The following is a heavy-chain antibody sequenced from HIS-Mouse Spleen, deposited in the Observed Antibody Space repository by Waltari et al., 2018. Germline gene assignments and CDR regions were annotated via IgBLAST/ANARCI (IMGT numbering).Heavy chain of an antibody. V-gene: IGHV4-39*07. CDR3: AREIPYSSSWYDWYFDL. Sequence: QLQLQESGPGLVKPSETLSLTCTVSGGSISSSSYYWGWIRQPPGKGLEWIGSIYYSGSTYYNPSLKSRVTISVDTSKNQFSLKLSSVTAADTAVYYCAREIPYSSSWYDWYFDLWGRGTLSPVPP. CDR2: IYYSGST. J-gene: IGHJ2*01. D-gene: IGHD6-13*01. CDR1: GGSISSSSYY.